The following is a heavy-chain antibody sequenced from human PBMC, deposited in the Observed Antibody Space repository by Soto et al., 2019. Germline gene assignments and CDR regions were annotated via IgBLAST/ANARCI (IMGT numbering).Heavy chain of an antibody. D-gene: IGHD2-2*01. Sequence: PSQTLSLTCAISGDSVSSNSAAWNWIRQSPSRGLEWLVRTYYRSKWYNDYAVSVKSRITINPDTSKNQFSLQLNSLTPEDTAVYYCAREGYCSSTSCYYYYYYGMDVWGQGTTVTVSS. J-gene: IGHJ6*02. CDR1: GDSVSSNSAA. V-gene: IGHV6-1*01. CDR3: AREGYCSSTSCYYYYYYGMDV. CDR2: TYYRSKWYN.